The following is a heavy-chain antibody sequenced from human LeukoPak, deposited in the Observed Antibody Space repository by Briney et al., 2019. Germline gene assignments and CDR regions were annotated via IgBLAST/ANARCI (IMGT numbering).Heavy chain of an antibody. V-gene: IGHV1-3*04. Sequence: ASVKVSCKGSGYTFTDYAVHWVRQACGHGLEWMAWINTGNGDTKYSQKFQGRVTITRDTSASTAYMELSSLGSEDTAVYYWASCPCIEVAGFDYWGQGTLVTVSS. J-gene: IGHJ4*02. CDR2: INTGNGDT. CDR1: GYTFTDYA. D-gene: IGHD6-19*01. CDR3: ASCPCIEVAGFDY.